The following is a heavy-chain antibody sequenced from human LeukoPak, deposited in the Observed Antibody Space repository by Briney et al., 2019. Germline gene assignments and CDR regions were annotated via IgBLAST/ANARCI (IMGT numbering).Heavy chain of an antibody. CDR3: VRGPVQAIYYYYYMDV. CDR2: IKHDGSEE. V-gene: IGHV3-7*01. Sequence: GGSLRLSCAASGFTFSSYWMTWVRQAPGKGLEWVANIKHDGSEEDYVGSVKGRFTMSRDNAKMSLYLQMNNLRVEDSAVYYCVRGPVQAIYYYYYMDVWGNGTAVTVSS. J-gene: IGHJ6*03. CDR1: GFTFSSYW.